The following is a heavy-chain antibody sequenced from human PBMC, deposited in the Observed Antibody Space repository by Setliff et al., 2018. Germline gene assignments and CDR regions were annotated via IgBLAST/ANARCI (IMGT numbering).Heavy chain of an antibody. CDR1: GGSISSSSYY. V-gene: IGHV4-39*07. D-gene: IGHD3-3*01. CDR2: IYYSGNT. J-gene: IGHJ3*02. Sequence: ASETLSLTCTVSGGSISSSSYYWGWIRQPPGKGLEWIGSIYYSGNTNYNPSLKSRVTISIDTSKNQFSLKLSSVTAADTAVYHCARGKTFFGAFIRAFDIWGQGRMVTVSS. CDR3: ARGKTFFGAFIRAFDI.